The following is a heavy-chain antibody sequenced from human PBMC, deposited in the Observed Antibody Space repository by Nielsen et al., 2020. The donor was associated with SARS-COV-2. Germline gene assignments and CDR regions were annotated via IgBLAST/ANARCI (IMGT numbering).Heavy chain of an antibody. V-gene: IGHV3-23*01. CDR3: ARAFDYDYVWGSYRPYYFDY. CDR1: GFTFSTYA. Sequence: GGSLRLSCAASGFTFSTYAMSWVRQTPGKGLEWVSAISGSGGNTYYADSVKGRFTISRDNSKNTLYLQMNSLRAEDTAVYYCARAFDYDYVWGSYRPYYFDYWGQGTLVTVSS. D-gene: IGHD3-16*02. J-gene: IGHJ4*02. CDR2: ISGSGGNT.